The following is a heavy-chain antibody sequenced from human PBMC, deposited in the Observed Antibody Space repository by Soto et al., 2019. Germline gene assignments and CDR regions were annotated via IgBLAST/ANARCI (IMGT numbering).Heavy chain of an antibody. CDR3: ARDKRAHVGIAASGYYYYYGMDV. V-gene: IGHV3-53*01. CDR2: IYSGGST. CDR1: GFTVSSNY. J-gene: IGHJ6*02. Sequence: GGSLRLSCAASGFTVSSNYMSWVRQAPGKGLEWVSVIYSGGSTYYADSVKGRFTISRDNSKNTLYLQMNSLRAEDTAVYYCARDKRAHVGIAASGYYYYYGMDVWGQGTTVTVSS. D-gene: IGHD6-13*01.